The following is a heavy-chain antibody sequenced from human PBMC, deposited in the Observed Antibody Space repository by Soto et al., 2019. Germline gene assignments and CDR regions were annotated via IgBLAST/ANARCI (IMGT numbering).Heavy chain of an antibody. CDR2: IKSKTDGGTT. CDR1: GFTFSNAW. V-gene: IGHV3-15*07. D-gene: IGHD2-2*01. J-gene: IGHJ6*02. CDR3: LTGLGDVVLEYGMGV. Sequence: ELQLVESGGGLVKPGGSLRLSCVASGFTFSNAWMNWVRQAPGKGLEWVGRIKSKTDGGTTDYAAPVKGRFTISRDDSKTKLYVQMKSLKTDDSGVYDCLTGLGDVVLEYGMGVWGQGARVTVSS.